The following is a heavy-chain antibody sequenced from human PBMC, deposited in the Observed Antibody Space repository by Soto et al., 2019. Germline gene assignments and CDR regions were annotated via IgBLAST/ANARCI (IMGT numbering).Heavy chain of an antibody. CDR2: INPNSGGT. CDR1: GYTFTGYY. J-gene: IGHJ3*02. Sequence: GASVKVSCKASGYTFTGYYMHWVRQAPGQGLEWMGWINPNSGGTNYAQKFQGRVTMTRDTSISTAYMELSSLRSDDTAVYYCARGGSWIVRGLDAFDIWGRGTMVTVSS. D-gene: IGHD6-6*01. V-gene: IGHV1-2*02. CDR3: ARGGSWIVRGLDAFDI.